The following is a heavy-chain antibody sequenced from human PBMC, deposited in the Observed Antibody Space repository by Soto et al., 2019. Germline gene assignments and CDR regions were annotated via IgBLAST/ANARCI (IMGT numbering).Heavy chain of an antibody. J-gene: IGHJ4*02. CDR2: IKSQAYGGTT. CDR1: GFTIGDHA. CDR3: SSSSSWMYYFDF. D-gene: IGHD6-13*01. V-gene: IGHV3-49*05. Sequence: VHLVESGGGLVKPGQSLRLSCGPSGFTIGDHAVAWFRQAPGKGLEWLSLIKSQAYGGTTEYAASVKGRFTISRDDSKGLAYLQMSSLKTEDTAIYYCSSSSSWMYYFDFWGQGPLVTVSS.